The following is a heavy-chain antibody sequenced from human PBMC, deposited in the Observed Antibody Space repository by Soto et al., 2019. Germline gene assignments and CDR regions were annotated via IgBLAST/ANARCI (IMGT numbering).Heavy chain of an antibody. CDR2: INPNSGGT. CDR3: AMSVTGRRGENRFDP. D-gene: IGHD3-10*01. Sequence: QVQLVQSGAEVKKPGASVKVSCKASGYTFTGYYMHWVRQAPGQGLEWMGWINPNSGGTNYAQKFQGWVTMTRDTSISTAYMELSRLRSDDTAVYYCAMSVTGRRGENRFDPWGQGTLVTVSS. CDR1: GYTFTGYY. J-gene: IGHJ5*02. V-gene: IGHV1-2*04.